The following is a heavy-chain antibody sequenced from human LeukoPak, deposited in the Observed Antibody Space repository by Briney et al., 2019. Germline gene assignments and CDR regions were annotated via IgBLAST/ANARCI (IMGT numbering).Heavy chain of an antibody. J-gene: IGHJ3*02. CDR1: GGTFSSYA. Sequence: ASVKVSCKASGGTFSSYAINWVRQAPGQGLEWMGRTIPIFGTANYAQKFQGRVTITADKSTSTAYMELSSLRSEDTAVYYCARVAGWLRRSDRAFDIWGQGTMVTVSS. D-gene: IGHD5-12*01. CDR2: TIPIFGTA. V-gene: IGHV1-69*06. CDR3: ARVAGWLRRSDRAFDI.